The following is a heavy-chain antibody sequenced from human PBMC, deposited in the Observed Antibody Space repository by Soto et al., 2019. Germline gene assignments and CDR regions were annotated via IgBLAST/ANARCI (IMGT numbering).Heavy chain of an antibody. Sequence: QVQLQESGPGLVKPSGTLSLTCAVSGGSISSSNWWSWVRQPPGKGLEWIGEIYHSGSTNYNPSLKSRVTISVDKSMNQFSLKLSSVTAADTAVYYCARVPAYCSGGSCYRYNWFDPWGQGTLVTVSS. J-gene: IGHJ5*02. V-gene: IGHV4-4*02. D-gene: IGHD2-15*01. CDR2: IYHSGST. CDR1: GGSISSSNW. CDR3: ARVPAYCSGGSCYRYNWFDP.